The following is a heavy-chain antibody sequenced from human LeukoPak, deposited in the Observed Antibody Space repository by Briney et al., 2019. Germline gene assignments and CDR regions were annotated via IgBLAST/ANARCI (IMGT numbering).Heavy chain of an antibody. J-gene: IGHJ5*02. Sequence: PSETLSLTCTVSGYSISSGYYWGWIRQPPGKGLEWIGSIYHSGSTNYNPSLKSRVTISVDTSKNQFSLKLSSVTAADTAVYYCARAYCSGGSCYSSRGMFDPWGQGTLVTVSS. V-gene: IGHV4-38-2*02. CDR1: GYSISSGYY. D-gene: IGHD2-15*01. CDR3: ARAYCSGGSCYSSRGMFDP. CDR2: IYHSGST.